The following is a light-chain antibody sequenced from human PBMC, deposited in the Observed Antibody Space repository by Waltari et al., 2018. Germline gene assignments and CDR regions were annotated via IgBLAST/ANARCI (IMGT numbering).Light chain of an antibody. V-gene: IGKV3-11*01. Sequence: EFVLTKSPATLSLPQGEGATSLCWASQSVDNYLNWYQHKPGQAPRLLIYAATHRATGIPARFSGSGSGTDFTLTISSLEPEDFAIYYCQHRLNCPHTFGGGTKVEIK. CDR2: AAT. CDR3: QHRLNCPHT. CDR1: QSVDNY. J-gene: IGKJ4*01.